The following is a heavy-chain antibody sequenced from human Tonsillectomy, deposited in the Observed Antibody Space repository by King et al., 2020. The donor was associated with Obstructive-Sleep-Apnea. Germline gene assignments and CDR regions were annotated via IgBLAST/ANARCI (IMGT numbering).Heavy chain of an antibody. D-gene: IGHD2-8*02. CDR1: GYSFTTYD. V-gene: IGHV1-8*01. CDR2: MNPNSGNT. J-gene: IGHJ4*02. Sequence: VQLVQSGAEVKKPGASVKVSCKASGYSFTTYDINWVRQATGKCLEWMGWMNPNSGNTGYAQKFQGIGTMTRRTSISTAYMELSSLRSEDTAVYYCARRTGWYYFDSWGQGILGTVSS. CDR3: ARRTGWYYFDS.